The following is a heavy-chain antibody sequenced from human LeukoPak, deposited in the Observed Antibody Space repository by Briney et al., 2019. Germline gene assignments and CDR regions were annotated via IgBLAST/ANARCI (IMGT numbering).Heavy chain of an antibody. CDR1: GGSISSSSYY. Sequence: PSETLSLTCSVSGGSISSSSYYWGWIRQPPGKGLEWIGSIYYSGSTYYNPSLKSRVTISVDTSKNQFSLKLSSVTAADTAVYYCARVSGYYTYYYYYYYMDVWGKGTTVTVSS. J-gene: IGHJ6*03. D-gene: IGHD3-3*01. CDR3: ARVSGYYTYYYYYYYMDV. V-gene: IGHV4-39*07. CDR2: IYYSGST.